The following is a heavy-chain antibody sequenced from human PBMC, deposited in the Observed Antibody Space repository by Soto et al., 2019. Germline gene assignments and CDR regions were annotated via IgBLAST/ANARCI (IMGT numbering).Heavy chain of an antibody. V-gene: IGHV4-31*03. CDR1: GGSISSGVYY. CDR2: IYYSGST. J-gene: IGHJ5*02. D-gene: IGHD3-3*01. CDR3: ARASPYYDFWSGYPGNWFDP. Sequence: SETLSLTCTVSGGSISSGVYYWSWIRQHPGKGLEWIGYIYYSGSTYYNPSLKSRVTISVDTSKNQFSLKLSSVTAADTAVYYCARASPYYDFWSGYPGNWFDPWGQGTLVTVSS.